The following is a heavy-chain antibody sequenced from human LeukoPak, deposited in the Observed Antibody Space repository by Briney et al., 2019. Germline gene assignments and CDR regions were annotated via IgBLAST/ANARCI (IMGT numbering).Heavy chain of an antibody. V-gene: IGHV4-39*01. CDR2: IYYSGSS. Sequence: SETLSLTCTVSGGSISSSSYYWGWIRQPPGKGLEWIGSIYYSGSSYYNPSLKSRVTISVDTSKTQFSLKLSSVTAADTAVYYCARHESGANWFDPWGQGTLVT. CDR1: GGSISSSSYY. CDR3: ARHESGANWFDP. J-gene: IGHJ5*02. D-gene: IGHD7-27*01.